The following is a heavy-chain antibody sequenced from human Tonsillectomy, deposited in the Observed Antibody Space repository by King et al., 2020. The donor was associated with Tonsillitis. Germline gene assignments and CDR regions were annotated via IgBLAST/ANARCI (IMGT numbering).Heavy chain of an antibody. J-gene: IGHJ4*02. CDR2: IYYSGST. V-gene: IGHV4-59*01. D-gene: IGHD5-18*01. Sequence: VQLQESGPGLVKPSETLSLTCTVSGGSISSYYWSWIRQPPGKGLEWIGYIYYSGSTNYNPSLKSRVTISVDTSKNQFSLKLSSVTAADTAVYYCARNGGYSYALDYWGQGTLVTVSS. CDR3: ARNGGYSYALDY. CDR1: GGSISSYY.